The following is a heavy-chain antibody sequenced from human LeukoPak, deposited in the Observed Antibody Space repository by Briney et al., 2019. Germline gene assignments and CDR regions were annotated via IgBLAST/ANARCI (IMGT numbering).Heavy chain of an antibody. CDR1: GFTFSSYW. CDR2: INTDGSST. J-gene: IGHJ5*02. V-gene: IGHV3-74*01. D-gene: IGHD3-10*01. Sequence: GRSLRLSCAASGFTFSSYWMHWVRQAPGKGLVWVSRINTDGSSTSYADSVKGRFTISRDNAKNTLYLQMNSLRAEDTAVYYCARDRAYLSPSNWFDPWGQGTLVTVSS. CDR3: ARDRAYLSPSNWFDP.